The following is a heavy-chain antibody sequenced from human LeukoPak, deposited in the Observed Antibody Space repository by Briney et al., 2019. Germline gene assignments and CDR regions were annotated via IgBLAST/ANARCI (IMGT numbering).Heavy chain of an antibody. CDR3: ARAGRGYYGSGRLNY. J-gene: IGHJ4*02. V-gene: IGHV3-7*01. Sequence: VGSLRPSCAASGFTFSSYWMSWVRQAPGKGLERVAHIKQDGSEKYYVDSVKGRFTISRDNAKNSLYLQMNSLRAEDTAVYYCARAGRGYYGSGRLNYWGQGTLVTVSS. CDR1: GFTFSSYW. D-gene: IGHD3-10*01. CDR2: IKQDGSEK.